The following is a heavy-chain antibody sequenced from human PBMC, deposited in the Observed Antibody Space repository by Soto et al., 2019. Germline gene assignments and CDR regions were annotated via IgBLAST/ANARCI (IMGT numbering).Heavy chain of an antibody. Sequence: QVQLVQSGAEVKKPGSSVKVSCKASGGAFTNDIITWVRQAPGQGLEWMGRIIPLLDITNYAQKFQGRVTITADKSTRPAYMELNSLISEDTAVYYCARDSPIGSTFSGYDAIDYWGQGTLVTVSS. CDR3: ARDSPIGSTFSGYDAIDY. CDR2: IIPLLDIT. V-gene: IGHV1-69*08. D-gene: IGHD5-12*01. J-gene: IGHJ4*02. CDR1: GGAFTNDI.